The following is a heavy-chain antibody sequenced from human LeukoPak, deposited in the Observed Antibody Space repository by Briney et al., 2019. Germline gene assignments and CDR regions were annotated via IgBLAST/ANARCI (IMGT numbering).Heavy chain of an antibody. CDR3: ARERDSSGYYSFFDY. Sequence: GGSLRLSCAASGFTFSSYSMNWVRQAPGKGLEWVSYISSSSSTIYYADSVKGRFTISRDNAKNSLYLQMNGLRAEDTAVYYCARERDSSGYYSFFDYWGQGTLVTVSS. CDR1: GFTFSSYS. CDR2: ISSSSSTI. D-gene: IGHD3-22*01. J-gene: IGHJ4*02. V-gene: IGHV3-48*01.